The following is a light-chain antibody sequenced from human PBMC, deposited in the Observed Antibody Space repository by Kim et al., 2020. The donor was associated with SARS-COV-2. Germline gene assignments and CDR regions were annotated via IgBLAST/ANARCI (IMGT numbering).Light chain of an antibody. CDR1: KLGDEF. V-gene: IGLV3-1*01. Sequence: SYELTQPPSVSVSPGQTASISCSGDKLGDEFACWYQQKPGQSPVLVIYQDTKRPSGIPERFSGSNSGNTATLTISGTQAMAEADYYCQAWDTSTAVFGGG. CDR3: QAWDTSTAV. J-gene: IGLJ3*02. CDR2: QDT.